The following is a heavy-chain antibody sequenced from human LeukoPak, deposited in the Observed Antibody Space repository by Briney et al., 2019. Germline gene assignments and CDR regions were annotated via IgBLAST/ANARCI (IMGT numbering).Heavy chain of an antibody. CDR2: ISSSSSTI. J-gene: IGHJ3*02. V-gene: IGHV3-48*01. CDR1: GFTFSSYS. Sequence: GGSLRLSCAASGFTFSSYSMNWARQAPGKGLEWVSYISSSSSTIYYADSVKGRFTISRDNAKNSLYLQMNSLRAEDTAVYYCASYDGSDFDIWGQGTMVTVSS. D-gene: IGHD3-22*01. CDR3: ASYDGSDFDI.